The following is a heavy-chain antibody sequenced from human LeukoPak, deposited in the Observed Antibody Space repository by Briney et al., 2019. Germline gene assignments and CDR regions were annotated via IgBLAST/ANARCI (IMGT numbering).Heavy chain of an antibody. J-gene: IGHJ3*02. CDR2: IYYSGST. Sequence: SETLSLTCTVSRGSTSTYYWSWIRQPAGKGLEWIGYIYYSGSTNYNPSLKSRVTISVDTSKNQFSLKLSSVTAADTAVYYCARGVWYYDSSGYYSWAFDIWGQGTMVTVSS. D-gene: IGHD3-22*01. CDR3: ARGVWYYDSSGYYSWAFDI. CDR1: RGSTSTYY. V-gene: IGHV4-59*01.